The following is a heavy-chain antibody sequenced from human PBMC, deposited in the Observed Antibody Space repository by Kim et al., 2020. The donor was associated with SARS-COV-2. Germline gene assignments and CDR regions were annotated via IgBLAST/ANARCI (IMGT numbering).Heavy chain of an antibody. CDR3: ARGSRYDSSGYYYVYYFDY. Sequence: GRFTISRDNAKNSLYLQMNSLRDEDTAVYYCARGSRYDSSGYYYVYYFDYWGQGTLVTVSS. V-gene: IGHV3-48*02. J-gene: IGHJ4*02. D-gene: IGHD3-22*01.